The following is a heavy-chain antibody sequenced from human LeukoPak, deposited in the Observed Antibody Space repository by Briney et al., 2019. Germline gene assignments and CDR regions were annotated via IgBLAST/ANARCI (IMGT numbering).Heavy chain of an antibody. CDR2: IVVGSGNT. CDR1: GFTFTSSA. Sequence: SVKVSCKASGFTFTSSAVQWVRQARGQRLEWIGWIVVGSGNTNYAQKFQERVTITRDMSTSTAYMELSSLRSEDTAVYYCAALSRIVGATPHYYYYYMDVWGKGPRSPSP. CDR3: AALSRIVGATPHYYYYYMDV. D-gene: IGHD1-26*01. J-gene: IGHJ6*03. V-gene: IGHV1-58*01.